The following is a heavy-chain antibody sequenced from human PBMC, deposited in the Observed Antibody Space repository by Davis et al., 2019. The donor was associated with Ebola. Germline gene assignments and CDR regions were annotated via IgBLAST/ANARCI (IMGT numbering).Heavy chain of an antibody. CDR1: GGSFSGYY. Sequence: MPSETLSLTCAVYGGSFSGYYWSWIRQPPGKGLEWIGEINHSGSTNYNPSLKSRVTISVDTSKNQSSLKLSSVTAADTAVYYCARAYYGGNSPGYWGQGTLVTVSS. CDR3: ARAYYGGNSPGY. V-gene: IGHV4-34*01. CDR2: INHSGST. J-gene: IGHJ4*02. D-gene: IGHD4-23*01.